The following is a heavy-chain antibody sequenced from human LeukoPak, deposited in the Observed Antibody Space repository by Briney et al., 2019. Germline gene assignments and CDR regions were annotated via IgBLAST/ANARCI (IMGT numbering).Heavy chain of an antibody. CDR3: TTDNRGEYYYDSSGYRRELYGMDV. CDR1: GFTFSNAW. Sequence: GGSLRLSCAASGFTFSNAWMSWVRQAPGKGLEWVGRIKSKTDGGTTDYAAPVKGRFTISRDDSKNTLYLQMNSLKTEDTAVYYCTTDNRGEYYYDSSGYRRELYGMDVWGQGTTVTVSS. J-gene: IGHJ6*02. D-gene: IGHD3-22*01. V-gene: IGHV3-15*01. CDR2: IKSKTDGGTT.